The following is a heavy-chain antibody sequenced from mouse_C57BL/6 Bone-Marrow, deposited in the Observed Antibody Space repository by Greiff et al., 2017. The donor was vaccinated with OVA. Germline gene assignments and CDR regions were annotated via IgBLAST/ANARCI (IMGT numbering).Heavy chain of an antibody. CDR3: ARRYYGSGGNFDV. CDR2: IYPGSGST. Sequence: QVQLQQPGAELVKPGASVKLSCKASGYTFTSYWITWVKQRPGQGLEWIGDIYPGSGSTNYNEKFKSKATLTVDTSSSTAYMQLSSLTSEDSAVYDCARRYYGSGGNFDVGGRGTAVTVTA. CDR1: GYTFTSYW. D-gene: IGHD1-1*01. J-gene: IGHJ1*03. V-gene: IGHV1-55*01.